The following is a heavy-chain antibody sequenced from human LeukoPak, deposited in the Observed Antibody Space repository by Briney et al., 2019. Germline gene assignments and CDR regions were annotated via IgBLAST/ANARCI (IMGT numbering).Heavy chain of an antibody. CDR1: GYTFTGHY. CDR3: ARDRVGGATAAFDI. V-gene: IGHV1-2*02. D-gene: IGHD1-26*01. Sequence: ASVKVSFKASGYTFTGHYMHWVRQAPGQGLEWMGWINPNSGGTNYAQKFQGRVTMTRDTSISTAYMELSRLRSDDTAVYYCARDRVGGATAAFDIWGQGTMVTASS. J-gene: IGHJ3*02. CDR2: INPNSGGT.